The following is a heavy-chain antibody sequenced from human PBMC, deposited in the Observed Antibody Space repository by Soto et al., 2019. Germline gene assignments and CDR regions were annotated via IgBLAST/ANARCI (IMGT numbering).Heavy chain of an antibody. J-gene: IGHJ4*02. D-gene: IGHD1-26*01. CDR2: IIPIFGTA. Sequence: QVQLVQSGAEVKKPGSSVQVSCKASGGTFSNYAISWVRQAPGQGLEWMGGIIPIFGTANYTQEFQGRVTITADESTSTAYMELSSLRSEDTAVYYCASGPRETSGSYSKIDYWGQGTLVTVSS. CDR3: ASGPRETSGSYSKIDY. CDR1: GGTFSNYA. V-gene: IGHV1-69*01.